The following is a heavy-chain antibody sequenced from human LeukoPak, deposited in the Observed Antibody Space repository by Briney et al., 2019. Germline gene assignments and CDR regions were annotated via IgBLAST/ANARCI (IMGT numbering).Heavy chain of an antibody. V-gene: IGHV3-7*01. CDR2: IKQDGSEE. CDR3: ARVGLGITIFGVVKNAFDI. J-gene: IGHJ3*02. CDR1: GFTFSSYW. Sequence: GGSLRLSCAASGFTFSSYWMSWVRQAPGKGLEWVANIKQDGSEEYYVDSVKGRFTISRDNAKNSLYLQMNSLRAEDTAVCYCARVGLGITIFGVVKNAFDIWGQGTMVTVSS. D-gene: IGHD3-3*01.